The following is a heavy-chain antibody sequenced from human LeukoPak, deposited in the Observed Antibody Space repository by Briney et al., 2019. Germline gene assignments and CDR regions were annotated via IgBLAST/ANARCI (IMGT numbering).Heavy chain of an antibody. V-gene: IGHV3-21*01. CDR1: GFSFSSYS. D-gene: IGHD6-13*01. Sequence: GGSLRLSCAASGFSFSSYSMNWVRQAPGKGLEWVSSISSSSSYIYYADSVKGRFTISRDNAKNSLYLQMNSLRAEDTAVYYCASNWVAAGGHWGQGTLVTVSS. CDR2: ISSSSSYI. CDR3: ASNWVAAGGH. J-gene: IGHJ1*01.